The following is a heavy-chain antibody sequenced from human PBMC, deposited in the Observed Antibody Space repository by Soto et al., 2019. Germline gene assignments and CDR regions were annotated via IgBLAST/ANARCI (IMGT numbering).Heavy chain of an antibody. V-gene: IGHV1-69*13. CDR1: GGTFSSYA. J-gene: IGHJ6*02. CDR3: ARRTNCDYYYYGMDV. D-gene: IGHD1-1*01. CDR2: IIPIFGTA. Sequence: SVKVSCKASGGTFSSYAISWVRQAPGQGLEWMGGIIPIFGTANYAQKFQGRVTITADASTSTAYMELSSLRSEDTAVYYCARRTNCDYYYYGMDVWGQGTTVTVSS.